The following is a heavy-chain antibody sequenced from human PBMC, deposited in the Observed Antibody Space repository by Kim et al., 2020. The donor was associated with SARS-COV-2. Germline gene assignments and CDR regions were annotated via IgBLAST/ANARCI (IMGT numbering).Heavy chain of an antibody. CDR1: GFTFSSYG. Sequence: GGSLRLSCAASGFTFSSYGMHWVRQAPGKGLEWVAVIWYDGSNKYYADSVKGRFTISRDNSKNTLYLQMNSLRAEDTAVYYCARDLCAYYYGILSGAVDPWGQGTLVTVSS. CDR3: ARDLCAYYYGILSGAVDP. CDR2: IWYDGSNK. J-gene: IGHJ5*02. D-gene: IGHD3-9*01. V-gene: IGHV3-33*08.